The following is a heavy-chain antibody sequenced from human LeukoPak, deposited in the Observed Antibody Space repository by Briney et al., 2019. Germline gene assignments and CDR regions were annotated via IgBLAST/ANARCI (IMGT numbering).Heavy chain of an antibody. D-gene: IGHD3-22*01. CDR1: GYTFTSSA. J-gene: IGHJ4*02. Sequence: SVKVSCKASGYTFTSSAMQWVRQARGQRLEWIGWIVVGSGNTNYAQKFQERVTITRDMSTSTAYMELSSLRSEDTAVYYCATRAGQVYYDSSGPLDYWGQGTLVTVSS. V-gene: IGHV1-58*02. CDR3: ATRAGQVYYDSSGPLDY. CDR2: IVVGSGNT.